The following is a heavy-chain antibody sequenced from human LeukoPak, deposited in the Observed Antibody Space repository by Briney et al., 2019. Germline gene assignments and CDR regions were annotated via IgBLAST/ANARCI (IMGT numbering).Heavy chain of an antibody. D-gene: IGHD3-9*01. CDR2: LSGSGGST. CDR1: GFTFSSYA. CDR3: AKGGPMGDILTGYDLRPSYYYYGMDV. Sequence: GGSLRLSCAASGFTFSSYAMSWVPQAPGKGLEWVSALSGSGGSTYYADSVKGRFTISRHNSKNTLYLQMNSLRAEDTAVYYCAKGGPMGDILTGYDLRPSYYYYGMDVWGQGTTVTVSS. V-gene: IGHV3-23*01. J-gene: IGHJ6*02.